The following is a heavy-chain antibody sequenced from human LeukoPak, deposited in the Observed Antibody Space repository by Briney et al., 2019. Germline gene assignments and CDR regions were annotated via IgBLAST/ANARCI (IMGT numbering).Heavy chain of an antibody. V-gene: IGHV3-49*04. J-gene: IGHJ6*03. CDR2: IRSKAYGGTT. D-gene: IGHD3-22*01. CDR1: GFTFGDYA. Sequence: GGSLRLSCTASGFTFGDYAMSWVRQAPGKGLEWVGFIRSKAYGGTTEYAASVKGRFTISRDNAKNSLYLQMNSLRAEDTAVYYCARNSPWDSSGYYYIGHYYYYMDVWGKGTTVTVSS. CDR3: ARNSPWDSSGYYYIGHYYYYMDV.